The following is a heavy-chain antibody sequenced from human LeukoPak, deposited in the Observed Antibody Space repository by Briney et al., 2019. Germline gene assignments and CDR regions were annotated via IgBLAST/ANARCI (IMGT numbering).Heavy chain of an antibody. CDR1: GLTFSSHW. J-gene: IGHJ4*02. Sequence: GGSLRLSCVASGLTFSSHWMSWVRQAPGKGLEWVANIKTDGSEKYYVDSVEGRFTISRDNTKNSLDLQMNSLRAEDTAVYYCARDSGSASGPGFDYWGQGTLVTVSS. V-gene: IGHV3-7*01. CDR3: ARDSGSASGPGFDY. CDR2: IKTDGSEK. D-gene: IGHD1-26*01.